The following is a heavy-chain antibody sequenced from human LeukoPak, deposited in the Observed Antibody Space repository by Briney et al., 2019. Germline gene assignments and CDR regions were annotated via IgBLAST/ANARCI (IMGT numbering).Heavy chain of an antibody. J-gene: IGHJ4*02. V-gene: IGHV4-31*03. D-gene: IGHD6-19*01. Sequence: SQTLSLTCTVSGGSISSAGYYWSWIRQHPGKGLEWIGYIYYSGSSYYNPSLKSRVTMSVDTSKNQFSLKLSSVSAADTAVYYCARLELAVAGFHFDYWGQGTLSPSPQ. CDR2: IYYSGSS. CDR3: ARLELAVAGFHFDY. CDR1: GGSISSAGYY.